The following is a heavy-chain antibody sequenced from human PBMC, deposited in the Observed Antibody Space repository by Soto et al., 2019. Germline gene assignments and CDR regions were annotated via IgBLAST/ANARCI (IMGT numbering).Heavy chain of an antibody. CDR1: GGSISSYY. V-gene: IGHV4-59*08. CDR3: ASTPLWFGELSFWFDP. D-gene: IGHD3-10*01. Sequence: SETLSLTCTVSGGSISSYYWSWIRQPPGKGLEWIGYIYYSGSTNYNPSLKSRVTISVDTSKNQFSLKLSSVTAADTAVYYCASTPLWFGELSFWFDPWGQGTLVTVSS. CDR2: IYYSGST. J-gene: IGHJ5*02.